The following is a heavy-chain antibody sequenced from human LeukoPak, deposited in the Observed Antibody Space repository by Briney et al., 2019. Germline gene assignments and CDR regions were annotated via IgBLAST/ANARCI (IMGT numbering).Heavy chain of an antibody. V-gene: IGHV3-33*01. CDR1: GFTFSSYG. J-gene: IGHJ4*02. CDR2: IWYDGSNK. CDR3: ARSYSGYEPYFDY. D-gene: IGHD5-12*01. Sequence: GGSLRLSCAASGFTFSSYGMHWVRQAPGKGLEWVAVIWYDGSNKHYADSVKGRFTISRDNSKNTLYLQMNSLRAEDTAVYYCARSYSGYEPYFDYWGQGTLVTVSS.